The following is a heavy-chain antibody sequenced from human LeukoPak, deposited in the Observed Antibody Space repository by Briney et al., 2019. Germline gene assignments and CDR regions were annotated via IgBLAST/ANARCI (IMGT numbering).Heavy chain of an antibody. CDR3: AKIVAAVGTVY. V-gene: IGHV3-7*01. Sequence: GGSLRLSCAASGFTFTTYWMSWVRQAPGQGLEWVANINQDESEKYYVDSVKGRFTISRDNAKNSLYLQMNSLRVEDTAVYYCAKIVAAVGTVYWDQGTLVTVSS. CDR1: GFTFTTYW. J-gene: IGHJ4*02. D-gene: IGHD6-13*01. CDR2: INQDESEK.